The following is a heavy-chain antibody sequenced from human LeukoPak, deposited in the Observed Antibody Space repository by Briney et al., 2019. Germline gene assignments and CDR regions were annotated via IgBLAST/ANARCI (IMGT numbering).Heavy chain of an antibody. V-gene: IGHV3-33*06. Sequence: GGSLRLSCEASGFTFRSHPMHWVRQAPGKGLEWVAVIWYDGSNKYYADSVKGRFTISRDNPKNTLYLQMNSLRAEDTAVYYCAKDLGVLRFLEWLSDYWGQGTLVTFSS. CDR3: AKDLGVLRFLEWLSDY. CDR1: GFTFRSHP. CDR2: IWYDGSNK. D-gene: IGHD3-3*01. J-gene: IGHJ4*02.